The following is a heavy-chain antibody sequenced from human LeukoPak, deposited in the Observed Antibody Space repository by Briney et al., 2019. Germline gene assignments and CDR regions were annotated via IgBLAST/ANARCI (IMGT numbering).Heavy chain of an antibody. Sequence: ASVKVPCKASGYIFTSYGIIWVQQAPGQGLQWMGWISAHNGNTNYAQKLQGRVTTTTDTSTSPVYMELRSLRSDDTAVYYCARAQTTLLLDYWGQGTLVTVSS. CDR2: ISAHNGNT. D-gene: IGHD4-11*01. CDR1: GYIFTSYG. J-gene: IGHJ4*02. CDR3: ARAQTTLLLDY. V-gene: IGHV1-18*01.